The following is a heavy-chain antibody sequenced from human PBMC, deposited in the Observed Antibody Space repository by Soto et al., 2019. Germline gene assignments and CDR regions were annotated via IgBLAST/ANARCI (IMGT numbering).Heavy chain of an antibody. D-gene: IGHD6-6*01. CDR3: AVRIAARGRCFDY. CDR1: GGFMLSSSYY. J-gene: IGHJ4*02. V-gene: IGHV4-39*01. CDR2: IYYSGIT. Sequence: EGLSLRCICSGGFMLSSSYYSGGIRQPPGKGLEWIGSIYYSGITYYNPSLKSRVTISVDTSKNQFSLKLSSVTAADTAVYYWAVRIAARGRCFDYWGQGTLVTVSS.